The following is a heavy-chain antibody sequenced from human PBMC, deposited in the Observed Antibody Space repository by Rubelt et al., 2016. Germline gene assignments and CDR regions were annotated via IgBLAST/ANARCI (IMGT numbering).Heavy chain of an antibody. J-gene: IGHJ4*02. CDR1: GFTVSSNY. CDR2: INWNGGST. V-gene: IGHV3-20*03. D-gene: IGHD2-2*01. Sequence: GFTVSSNYMSWVRQAPGKGLEWVSGINWNGGSTGYADSVKGRFTISRDNAKNSLYLQMNSLRAEDTALYYCARVRKPAATGMDYWGQGTLVTVSS. CDR3: ARVRKPAATGMDY.